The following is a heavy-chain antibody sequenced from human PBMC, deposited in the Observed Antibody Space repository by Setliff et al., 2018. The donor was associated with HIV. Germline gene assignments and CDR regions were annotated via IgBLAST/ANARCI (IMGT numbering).Heavy chain of an antibody. J-gene: IGHJ5*02. D-gene: IGHD2-8*01. CDR1: AGSFSAYY. CDR3: ARRVLQDDTNTRSNWLDP. Sequence: SETLSLTCAVYAGSFSAYYWSWIRQPPGKGLEWIGEINHRGSTNHNPYVKSRVTMSADTSKNQFFQRLESVTAADTAVYYCARRVLQDDTNTRSNWLDPWGQGTLVTVSS. V-gene: IGHV4-34*10. CDR2: INHRGST.